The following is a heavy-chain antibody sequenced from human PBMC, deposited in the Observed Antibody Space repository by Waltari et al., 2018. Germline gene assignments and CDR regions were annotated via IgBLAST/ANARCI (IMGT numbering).Heavy chain of an antibody. Sequence: QLQLQESGPGLVKPSETLSLTCTVSGGSISSNSYYWGWIRQPPGKGLEWIGSLFYSGSTYYNPSLKSRVTISVDTSKNQFSLKLSSVSAADTAVYYCERERVGSSDYWGQGTLVTVSS. V-gene: IGHV4-39*07. CDR3: ERERVGSSDY. D-gene: IGHD1-26*01. CDR1: GGSISSNSYY. CDR2: LFYSGST. J-gene: IGHJ4*02.